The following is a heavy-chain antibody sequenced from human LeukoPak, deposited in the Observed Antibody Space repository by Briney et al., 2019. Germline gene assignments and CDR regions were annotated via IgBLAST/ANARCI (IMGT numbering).Heavy chain of an antibody. J-gene: IGHJ4*02. D-gene: IGHD3-10*01. CDR3: AKDCLWKPMVRGVMDYFDY. CDR1: GFTFSSYG. CDR2: ISYDGSNK. Sequence: PGGSLRLSCAASGFTFSSYGTHWVRQAPGKGLEWVAVISYDGSNKYYADSVKGRFTISRDNSKNTLYLQMNSLRAEDTAVYYCAKDCLWKPMVRGVMDYFDYWGQGTLVTVSS. V-gene: IGHV3-30*18.